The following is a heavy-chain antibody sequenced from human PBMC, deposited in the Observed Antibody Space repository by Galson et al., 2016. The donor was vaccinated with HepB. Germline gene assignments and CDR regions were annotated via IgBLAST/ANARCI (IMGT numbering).Heavy chain of an antibody. J-gene: IGHJ4*02. D-gene: IGHD4-17*01. CDR1: GGSISSSAY. Sequence: SETLSLTCSVSGGSISSSAYWGWIRQPPGKGLEWIANIPYSGSIDYKSSLKSRVTISLDKFKNQFSLKLNSVTAADTAFYYCARPRDYGFDNWGQGTLVTVSS. CDR3: ARPRDYGFDN. CDR2: IPYSGSI. V-gene: IGHV4-39*01.